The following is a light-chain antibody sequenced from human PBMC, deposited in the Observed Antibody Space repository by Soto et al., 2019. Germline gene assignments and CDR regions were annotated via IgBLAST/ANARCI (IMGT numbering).Light chain of an antibody. CDR2: KAS. V-gene: IGKV1-5*03. Sequence: DIQMTQSPSTLSASVGDRVTITCRASQSISSWLAWYQQKPGKAPNLLIYKASSLESGVPSRFSGSGSGTECTLTISSLQPDDFATYYCQQYTNYSRTFVQGTKVEIK. J-gene: IGKJ1*01. CDR1: QSISSW. CDR3: QQYTNYSRT.